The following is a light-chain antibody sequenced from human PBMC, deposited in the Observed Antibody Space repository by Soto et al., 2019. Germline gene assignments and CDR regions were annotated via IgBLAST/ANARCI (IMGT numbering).Light chain of an antibody. Sequence: EIVLTQSPGTLSLSPGERATLSCRASQSVSNAYLAWYQQKPGQAPRLRIYDASSRATGIPDRFSGSGSETEFTLTISRLEPEDFAVYYCQQYGRTPGLFTFGPGTKVDIK. V-gene: IGKV3-20*01. CDR2: DAS. CDR1: QSVSNAY. J-gene: IGKJ3*01. CDR3: QQYGRTPGLFT.